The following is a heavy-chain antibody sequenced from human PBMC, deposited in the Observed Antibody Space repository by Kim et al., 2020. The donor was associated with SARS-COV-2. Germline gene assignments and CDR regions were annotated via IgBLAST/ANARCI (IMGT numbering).Heavy chain of an antibody. CDR1: GGSFSGYY. CDR3: ARARLLWFGELLPIYFDY. J-gene: IGHJ4*02. Sequence: SETLSLTCAVYGGSFSGYYWSWIRQPPGKGLEWIGEINHSGSTNYNPSLKSRVTISVDTSKNQFSLKLSSVTAADTAVYYCARARLLWFGELLPIYFDYWGQGTLVTVSS. V-gene: IGHV4-34*01. D-gene: IGHD3-10*01. CDR2: INHSGST.